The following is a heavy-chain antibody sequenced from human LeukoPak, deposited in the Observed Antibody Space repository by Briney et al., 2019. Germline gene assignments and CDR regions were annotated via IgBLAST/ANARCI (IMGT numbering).Heavy chain of an antibody. CDR2: IYYSGST. CDR1: GGSISSSSYY. D-gene: IGHD4-11*01. Sequence: SETLSLTCTVSGGSISSSSYYWGWIRQPPGKGLEWIGSIYYSGSTYYNPSLKSRVTISVDTSKNQFSLKLSSVTAADTAVYYCARPSSSVTIYDYWGQGTLVTVSS. J-gene: IGHJ4*02. CDR3: ARPSSSVTIYDY. V-gene: IGHV4-39*01.